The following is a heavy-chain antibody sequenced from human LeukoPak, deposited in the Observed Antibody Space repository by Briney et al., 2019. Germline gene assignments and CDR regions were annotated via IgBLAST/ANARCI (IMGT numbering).Heavy chain of an antibody. D-gene: IGHD4-17*01. CDR1: GFTSSSYA. CDR3: AKDGQRWGGTTGNWFDP. CDR2: ISGSGGST. V-gene: IGHV3-23*01. Sequence: PGGSLRLSCAASGFTSSSYAMSWVRQAPGKGLEWVSAISGSGGSTYYADSVKGRFTISRDNSKNTLYLQMNSLRAEDTAVYYCAKDGQRWGGTTGNWFDPWGQGTLVTVSS. J-gene: IGHJ5*02.